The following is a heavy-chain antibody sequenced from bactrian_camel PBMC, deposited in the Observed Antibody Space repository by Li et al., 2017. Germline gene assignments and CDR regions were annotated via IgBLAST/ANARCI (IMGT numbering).Heavy chain of an antibody. Sequence: HVQLVESGGGSVQTEGSLRLSCAISGYNYGSYCLAWYRQFLGKRREGVAQLNGDGSTAYADSVKGRFTISKNNAKNTVYLQMNSLKPEDTAMYYCAARGPYCYTKLSVRDFTYWGQGTQVTVS. J-gene: IGHJ6*01. D-gene: IGHD2*01. CDR1: GYNYGSYC. CDR2: LNGDGST. V-gene: IGHV3S9*01. CDR3: AARGPYCYTKLSVRDFTY.